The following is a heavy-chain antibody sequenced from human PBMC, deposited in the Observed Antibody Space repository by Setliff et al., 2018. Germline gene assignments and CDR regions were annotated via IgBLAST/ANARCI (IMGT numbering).Heavy chain of an antibody. CDR1: GGSFSGYH. V-gene: IGHV4-34*01. CDR3: ARDRSAYSYGLDV. CDR2: INHSGST. Sequence: SETLSLTCAVYGGSFSGYHWSWIRQAPGKGLEWIGEINHSGSTNYNPSLKSRLTISVDASTNQFSLKLYSVTAADTAVYYCARDRSAYSYGLDVWGQGTTVTVSS. J-gene: IGHJ6*02.